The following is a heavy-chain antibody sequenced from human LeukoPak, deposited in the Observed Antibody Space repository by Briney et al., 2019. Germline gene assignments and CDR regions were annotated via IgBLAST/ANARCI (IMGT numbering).Heavy chain of an antibody. V-gene: IGHV3-74*01. CDR1: GFTFSDSS. Sequence: PGGSLRLSCVASGFTFSDSSMSWVRQAPGKGLVWVSRIKSDGSTNYADSVKGRFTISRDNAKNTLSLQMNSLRAEDTGVYYCARAPSEIGGYYPEYFRHWGQGTLVTVSS. CDR3: ARAPSEIGGYYPEYFRH. CDR2: IKSDGST. D-gene: IGHD3-22*01. J-gene: IGHJ1*01.